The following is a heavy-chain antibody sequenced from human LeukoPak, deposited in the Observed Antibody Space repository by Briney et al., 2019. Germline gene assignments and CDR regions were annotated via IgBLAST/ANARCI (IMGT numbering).Heavy chain of an antibody. J-gene: IGHJ4*02. D-gene: IGHD5-18*01. CDR1: GYSFTSYW. CDR2: SYPGDSDT. V-gene: IGHV5-51*01. CDR3: ARLDPEGYSYGPPCY. Sequence: HAESLKISCKGSGYSFTSYWIGWVRQMPGKGLEWMGISYPGDSDTRYSPSFQGQVHISADKCNSTAHLQWSSLKASDTAMYYCARLDPEGYSYGPPCYWGQGTLVTVSS.